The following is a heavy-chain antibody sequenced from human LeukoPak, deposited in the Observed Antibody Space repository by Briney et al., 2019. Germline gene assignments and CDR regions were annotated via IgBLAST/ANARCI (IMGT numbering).Heavy chain of an antibody. Sequence: GGSLRLSCTASGFTFSSYSMNWVRQAPGKGLEWVSHISRSSTTVYYADSVKGRFTISRDNAKNSLYLQMNGLRAEDTAVYYCARVPTYSDFWSGYTIDYWGQGTLVTVSS. D-gene: IGHD3-3*01. V-gene: IGHV3-48*01. CDR3: ARVPTYSDFWSGYTIDY. J-gene: IGHJ4*02. CDR1: GFTFSSYS. CDR2: ISRSSTTV.